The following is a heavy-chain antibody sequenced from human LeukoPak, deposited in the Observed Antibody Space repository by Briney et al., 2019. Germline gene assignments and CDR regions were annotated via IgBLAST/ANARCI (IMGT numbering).Heavy chain of an antibody. J-gene: IGHJ3*02. CDR3: ARIRDGYNDAYDI. V-gene: IGHV1-46*01. D-gene: IGHD5-24*01. CDR1: GYTFTSYY. CDR2: INPSGGST. Sequence: GASVKVSCKASGYTFTSYYIHLVRQAPGQGFEWMAIINPSGGSTTNSQKFQGRVTMTRDTSTSTVYMELSGLRSEDTALYYCARIRDGYNDAYDIWGQGTMVTVSS.